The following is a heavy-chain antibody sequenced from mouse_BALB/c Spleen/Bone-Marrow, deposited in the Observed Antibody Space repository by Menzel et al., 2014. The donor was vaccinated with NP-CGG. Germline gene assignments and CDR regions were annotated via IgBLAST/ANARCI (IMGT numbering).Heavy chain of an antibody. CDR1: GFTFSSFG. CDR2: INSGSSTT. CDR3: ARRYYGSSFSYFDY. D-gene: IGHD1-1*01. Sequence: EVKLMDSGGGLVQPGGSRKLSCAASGFTFSSFGMHWVRQAPEKGLEWVAYINSGSSTTYYADTVKGRFTISRDNPKNTLFLQMTSLRSEDTAMYYCARRYYGSSFSYFDYWGQGTTLTVSS. V-gene: IGHV5-17*02. J-gene: IGHJ2*01.